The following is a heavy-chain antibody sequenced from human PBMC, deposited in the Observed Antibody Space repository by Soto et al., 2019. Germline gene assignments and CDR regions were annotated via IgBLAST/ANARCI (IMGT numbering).Heavy chain of an antibody. V-gene: IGHV4-59*08. CDR2: VYYTGST. Sequence: QVHLQESGPGLLKPSETLCLNCSVSGGQLRVYYWSWIRQPPGMVLEWIGSVYYTGSTKYNPSLKSRGIISIARPKSEFSLRLDSLPGADTSMYFCAGISVSSNGPNRGQFDYWGQGAQV. CDR3: AGISVSSNGPNRGQFDY. D-gene: IGHD1-20*01. J-gene: IGHJ4*02. CDR1: GGQLRVYY.